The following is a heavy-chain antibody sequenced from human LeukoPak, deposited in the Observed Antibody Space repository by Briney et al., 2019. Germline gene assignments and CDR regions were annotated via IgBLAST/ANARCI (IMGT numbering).Heavy chain of an antibody. V-gene: IGHV4-59*08. CDR3: VQSTGWPGLDF. D-gene: IGHD2-2*01. Sequence: PSETLSLTCVAFGASVNEYYWSWTRQPPGKALEWVGYIYNGVTTSYNPALRSRVTISADKSTNQFSLRLTSMTAADTAMYYCVQSTGWPGLDFWGQGALVTVSS. CDR1: GASVNEYY. J-gene: IGHJ4*02. CDR2: IYNGVTT.